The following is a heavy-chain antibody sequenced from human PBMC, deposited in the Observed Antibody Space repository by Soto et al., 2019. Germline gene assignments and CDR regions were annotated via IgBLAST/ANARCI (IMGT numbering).Heavy chain of an antibody. Sequence: GGSLRLSCAASGFTFSSFWMDWVRQAPGKGLEWVANINPDGSEKHYVDSVKGRFTISRDNVRNSLYLQMSSLTAEDSALYYCSRSLNSWGQGTRVTVSS. CDR1: GFTFSSFW. CDR3: SRSLNS. V-gene: IGHV3-7*01. CDR2: INPDGSEK. J-gene: IGHJ4*02.